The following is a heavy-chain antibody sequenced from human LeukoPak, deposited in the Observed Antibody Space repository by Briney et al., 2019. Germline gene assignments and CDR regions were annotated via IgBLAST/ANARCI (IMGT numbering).Heavy chain of an antibody. J-gene: IGHJ3*02. CDR2: IIPIFGTA. CDR1: GGTFSSYA. V-gene: IGHV1-69*01. Sequence: SVKVSCKASGGTFSSYAISWVRQGPGQGLEWMGGIIPIFGTANYAQKFQGRVTITADESTSTAYMELSSLRSEDTAVYYCARGSGYVSAFDIWGQGTMVTVSS. CDR3: ARGSGYVSAFDI. D-gene: IGHD3-10*01.